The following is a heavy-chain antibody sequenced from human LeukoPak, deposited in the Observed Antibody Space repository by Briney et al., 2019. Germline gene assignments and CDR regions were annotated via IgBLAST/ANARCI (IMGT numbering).Heavy chain of an antibody. J-gene: IGHJ3*02. D-gene: IGHD3-22*01. CDR1: GGSISGYY. CDR3: ARHFTYYYDSSGYPRDIFDI. Sequence: SETLSLTCSVSGGSISGYYWSWIRQSPGKGLVWIGYIYYSGSTNYNPSLKSRVTMSLDMSKNQFSLKLNSVTAADTALYYCARHFTYYYDSSGYPRDIFDIWGRGTMVTVSS. V-gene: IGHV4-59*08. CDR2: IYYSGST.